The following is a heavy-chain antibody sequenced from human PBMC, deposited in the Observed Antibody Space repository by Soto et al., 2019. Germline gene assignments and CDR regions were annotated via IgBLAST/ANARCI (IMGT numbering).Heavy chain of an antibody. CDR1: GFTFNNYA. CDR3: AKDRLAGNFDY. Sequence: EVQVLDSGGGLVQPGGSLRLSCAASGFTFNNYAMNVVRQAQGKGIEWVATISATGGSTYYADSVKGRFTISRDNSKNTLYLQMNDLRVEYTAVYYCAKDRLAGNFDYWGQGTQVTVSS. J-gene: IGHJ4*02. V-gene: IGHV3-23*01. CDR2: ISATGGST.